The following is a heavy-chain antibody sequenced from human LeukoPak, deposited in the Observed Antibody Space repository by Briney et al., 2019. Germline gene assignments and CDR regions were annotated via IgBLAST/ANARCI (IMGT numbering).Heavy chain of an antibody. V-gene: IGHV3-74*01. J-gene: IGHJ4*02. CDR3: ARDGSWLGATATSFFDY. CDR2: INSDGSST. Sequence: PGGSLRLSCAASGLTFSRYWMHWVRQAPGKGLVWVSRINSDGSSTSYADSVKGRFTISRDNAKNTLYLQMNSLRAEDTAVYYCARDGSWLGATATSFFDYWGQGTLVTVSS. D-gene: IGHD1-26*01. CDR1: GLTFSRYW.